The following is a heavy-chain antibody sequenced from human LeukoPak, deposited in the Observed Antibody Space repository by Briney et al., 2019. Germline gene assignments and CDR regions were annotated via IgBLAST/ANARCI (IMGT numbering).Heavy chain of an antibody. J-gene: IGHJ4*02. CDR3: ARDGLTGRTDGTLDH. D-gene: IGHD1-20*01. Sequence: GGSLRLSCVGSGFTFSHYSLRWVRQAPGKGLEWVTLILYDGSDKYYADSVKGRFTISRDDSKNTLYLQMNSLRPEDTAIYYCARDGLTGRTDGTLDHWGQGTLVTVSS. CDR2: ILYDGSDK. CDR1: GFTFSHYS. V-gene: IGHV3-30-3*01.